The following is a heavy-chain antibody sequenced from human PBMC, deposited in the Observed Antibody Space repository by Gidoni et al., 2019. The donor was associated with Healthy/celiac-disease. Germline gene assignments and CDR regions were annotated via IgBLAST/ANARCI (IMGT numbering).Heavy chain of an antibody. D-gene: IGHD6-6*01. V-gene: IGHV1-69*04. CDR3: ARDPYSSSFGRFDY. J-gene: IGHJ4*02. CDR1: GGTFSSYA. CDR2: IIPILGIA. Sequence: QVQLVQSGAEVKKPGSSVKVSCKASGGTFSSYAISWVRQAPGQGLEWMGRIIPILGIANYAQKFQGRVTITADKSTSTAYMELSSLRSEDTAVYYCARDPYSSSFGRFDYWGQGTLVTVSS.